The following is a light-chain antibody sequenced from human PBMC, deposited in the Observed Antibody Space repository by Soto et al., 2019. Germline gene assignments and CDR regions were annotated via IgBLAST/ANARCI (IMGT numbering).Light chain of an antibody. CDR3: CSYAGSNYV. Sequence: QSALTQAASVSGPPGQSITISCTGTSSDVGSYNLVSWYQQHPGKAPKLMIYEGSKRPSGVSNRFSGSKSGNTASLTISGLQAEDEADYYCCSYAGSNYVFGTGTKVTVL. CDR1: SSDVGSYNL. V-gene: IGLV2-23*01. CDR2: EGS. J-gene: IGLJ1*01.